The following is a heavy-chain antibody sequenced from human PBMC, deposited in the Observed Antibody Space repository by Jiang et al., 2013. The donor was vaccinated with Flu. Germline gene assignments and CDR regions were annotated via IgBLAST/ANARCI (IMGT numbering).Heavy chain of an antibody. V-gene: IGHV6-1*01. Sequence: NWIRQSPSRGLEWLGRTYYRSQWYYEYAVSVKGRISVNPDTSKNQFSLQLNSVTPEDTAVYYCARGTNYFDYWGQGTLVTVSS. J-gene: IGHJ4*02. CDR2: TYYRSQWYY. CDR3: ARGTNYFDY.